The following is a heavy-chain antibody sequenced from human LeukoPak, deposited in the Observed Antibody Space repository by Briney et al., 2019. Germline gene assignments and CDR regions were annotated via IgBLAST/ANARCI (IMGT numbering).Heavy chain of an antibody. J-gene: IGHJ3*02. CDR1: GFTFSSYW. CDR2: INSDGSNT. CDR3: ARSGYSSGWSAVAFDI. D-gene: IGHD6-19*01. Sequence: PGGSLRLSCAASGFTFSSYWMHWVRQAPGKGLVWVSRINSDGSNTSYADSVKGRFTISRDNAKNTLYLQMNSLRAEDTAVYYCARSGYSSGWSAVAFDIWGQGTMVTVSS. V-gene: IGHV3-74*01.